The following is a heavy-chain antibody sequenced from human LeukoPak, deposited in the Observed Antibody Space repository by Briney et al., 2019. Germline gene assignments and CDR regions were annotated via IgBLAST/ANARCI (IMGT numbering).Heavy chain of an antibody. D-gene: IGHD4-17*01. CDR2: ISVSGDTI. J-gene: IGHJ4*02. V-gene: IGHV3-48*03. Sequence: GGSLRLSCAASGFPFSAYEMNWVRQAPGKGLEWVSYISVSGDTIYYADSVKGRFTISRDNAKKSLYLQMKSLRAEDTAVYYCARDLRSPALYYFDYWGQGTLVTVSS. CDR1: GFPFSAYE. CDR3: ARDLRSPALYYFDY.